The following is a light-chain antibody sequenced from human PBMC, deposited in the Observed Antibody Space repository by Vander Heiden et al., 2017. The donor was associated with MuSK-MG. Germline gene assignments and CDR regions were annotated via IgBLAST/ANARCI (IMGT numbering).Light chain of an antibody. J-gene: IGLJ2*01. Sequence: SYGLTQPPSVSVSPGQTASITCSGDKWGDKYACWYQQKPGQAPVLVIYQDSKRPSGIPERFSGSNSGNTATLTISGTQAMDEADYYCQAWDSSTNVVFGGGTKLTVL. CDR3: QAWDSSTNVV. V-gene: IGLV3-1*01. CDR1: KWGDKY. CDR2: QDS.